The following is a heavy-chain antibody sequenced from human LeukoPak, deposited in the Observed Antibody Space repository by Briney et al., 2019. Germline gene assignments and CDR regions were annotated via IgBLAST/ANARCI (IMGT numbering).Heavy chain of an antibody. V-gene: IGHV3-21*01. D-gene: IGHD6-13*01. J-gene: IGHJ4*02. CDR3: ARGYSSSWYLD. CDR2: ISSSSSFI. CDR1: GFKFSSYS. Sequence: GGSLRLCCAGSGFKFSSYSMSWVRQAPWKGLGFVSSISSSSSFIYYADSVKGRFTISRDNAKKSLSLQMNSLRADDTAVYYCARGYSSSWYLDWGQGTLVTVSS.